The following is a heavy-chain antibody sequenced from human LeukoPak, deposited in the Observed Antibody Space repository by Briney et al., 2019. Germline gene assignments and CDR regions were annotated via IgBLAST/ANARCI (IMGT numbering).Heavy chain of an antibody. Sequence: SQTLSLTCTVSGGSISSGGYYWSWIRQHPGKGLEWIGYIYYNGNTYYNPSLKSRLTISGDTSENLFSLKLSSVTAADTAVYYCVRNFDSYNAFDIWGQGTMVTVSS. CDR3: VRNFDSYNAFDI. V-gene: IGHV4-31*03. CDR1: GGSISSGGYY. D-gene: IGHD3-22*01. J-gene: IGHJ3*02. CDR2: IYYNGNT.